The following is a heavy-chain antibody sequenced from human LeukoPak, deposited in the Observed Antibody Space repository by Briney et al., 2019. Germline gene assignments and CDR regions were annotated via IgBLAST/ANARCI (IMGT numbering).Heavy chain of an antibody. CDR2: INKSGNT. CDR1: GGSFSGYY. CDR3: ARHLGVSGWSPFDY. Sequence: SETLSLTCAVYGGSFSGYYWGWVRQPPGKGLEWIGEINKSGNTEHNPSVKGRVTISLDASKNQFSLKLSSVTAADTAVYFCARHLGVSGWSPFDYWGQGTLATVSS. J-gene: IGHJ4*02. V-gene: IGHV4-34*01. D-gene: IGHD6-19*01.